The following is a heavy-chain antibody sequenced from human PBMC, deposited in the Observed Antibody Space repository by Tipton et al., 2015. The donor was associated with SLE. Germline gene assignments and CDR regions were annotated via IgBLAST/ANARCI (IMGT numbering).Heavy chain of an antibody. D-gene: IGHD2-15*01. CDR2: INHSGST. CDR3: ARRGYCIRY. V-gene: IGHV4-34*01. J-gene: IGHJ1*01. Sequence: LRLSCTVSGGSISSYYWSWIRQPPGKGLEWIGEINHSGSTNYNPSLKSRVTISVDTSKNQFSLKLSSVTAADTAVYYCARRGYCIRYWGQGTLVTVSS. CDR1: GGSISSYY.